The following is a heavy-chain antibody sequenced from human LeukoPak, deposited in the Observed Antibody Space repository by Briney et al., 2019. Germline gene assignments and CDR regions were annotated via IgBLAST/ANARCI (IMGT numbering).Heavy chain of an antibody. V-gene: IGHV1-69*01. CDR2: IIPIFGTA. J-gene: IGHJ4*02. CDR3: ARDGARGYSGYDLDY. Sequence: GASVKVSCKASGGTFSSYAISWVRQAPGQGLEWMGGIIPIFGTANCAQKFQGRVTITADESTSTAYIELSSLRSEDTAVYYCARDGARGYSGYDLDYWGQGTLVTVSS. CDR1: GGTFSSYA. D-gene: IGHD5-12*01.